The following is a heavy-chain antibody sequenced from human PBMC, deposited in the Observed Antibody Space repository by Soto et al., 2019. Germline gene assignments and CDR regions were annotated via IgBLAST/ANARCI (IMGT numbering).Heavy chain of an antibody. Sequence: QVQLQESGPGLVQPSQTLSLICTVSGGSINSGGYYWNWIRQHPRTGLEWIGSIFYSGSTYYNPFRRSRVTISADTSDNQFSLTLTSVTAADTAVYFCARGYRPSGYSSSWVFDYWGQGTLVDVSS. V-gene: IGHV4-31*03. D-gene: IGHD6-13*01. CDR3: ARGYRPSGYSSSWVFDY. CDR2: IFYSGST. CDR1: GGSINSGGYY. J-gene: IGHJ4*02.